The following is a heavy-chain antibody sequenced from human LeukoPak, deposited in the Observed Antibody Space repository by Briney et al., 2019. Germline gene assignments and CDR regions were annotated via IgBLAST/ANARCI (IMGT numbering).Heavy chain of an antibody. CDR2: INWNSGNI. Sequence: GGSLRLSCAASGFPFDDYAMHWVRQPPGKGLEWVSGINWNSGNIGYADSVKGRFTISRDNAKNSLYLQMNSLRAEDTALYYCAKDSSGWYEWSFDLWGRGTLVTVSS. J-gene: IGHJ2*01. CDR1: GFPFDDYA. D-gene: IGHD6-19*01. V-gene: IGHV3-9*01. CDR3: AKDSSGWYEWSFDL.